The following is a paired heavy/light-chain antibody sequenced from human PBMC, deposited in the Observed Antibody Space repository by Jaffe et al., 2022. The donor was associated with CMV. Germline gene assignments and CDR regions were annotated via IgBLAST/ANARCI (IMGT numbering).Heavy chain of an antibody. CDR1: GFTFSNHG. D-gene: IGHD3-22*01. CDR3: ARDSPYDSSGSYYFDY. Sequence: QVRLVESGGGAVQPGRSLRLSCAASGFTFSNHGMHWVRQAPGKGLEWVAIIWYDGSNKYYADSVKGRFTISRDNSESTMFLQMNSLRAEDTAVYYCARDSPYDSSGSYYFDYWGQGTLVTVSA. V-gene: IGHV3-33*01. J-gene: IGHJ4*02. CDR2: IWYDGSNK.
Light chain of an antibody. V-gene: IGKV1-5*03. CDR1: QSISSR. CDR2: KAS. J-gene: IGKJ1*01. Sequence: DIQMTQSPSTLSASVGDRVTITCRASQSISSRLAWYQQKPGKAPKVLIYKASSLASGVPSRFSGSGSGTEFTLTISSLQPDDFATYYCQQYNSYPRTFGQGTKVEIK. CDR3: QQYNSYPRT.